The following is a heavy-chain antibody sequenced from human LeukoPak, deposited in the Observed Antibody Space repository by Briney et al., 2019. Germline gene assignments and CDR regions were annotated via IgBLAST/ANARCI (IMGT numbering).Heavy chain of an antibody. CDR3: AKDGDIAAAGYFFDY. D-gene: IGHD6-13*01. Sequence: PGGTLSLSCAASGFTFSNYGMHWVRQAPGQGMEWGAVISYDGSDKKYADSVKGRFTISRDNPKNPLYLQMNSLRVDDTAVYYCAKDGDIAAAGYFFDYWGQGTLVTVSS. CDR2: ISYDGSDK. J-gene: IGHJ4*02. CDR1: GFTFSNYG. V-gene: IGHV3-30*18.